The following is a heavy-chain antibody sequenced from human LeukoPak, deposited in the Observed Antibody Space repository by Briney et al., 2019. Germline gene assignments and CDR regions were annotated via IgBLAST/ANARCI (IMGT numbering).Heavy chain of an antibody. CDR1: GYTFTGYY. V-gene: IGHV1-2*02. J-gene: IGHJ4*02. Sequence: EAPVKVSCKASGYTFTGYYMHWVRQAPGQGLEWMGWINPNSGGTNYAQKFQGRVTMTRDTSISTAYMELSRLRSDDTAVYYCARDPTSLWVYDSSGPYYFDYWGQGTLVTVSS. CDR2: INPNSGGT. CDR3: ARDPTSLWVYDSSGPYYFDY. D-gene: IGHD3-22*01.